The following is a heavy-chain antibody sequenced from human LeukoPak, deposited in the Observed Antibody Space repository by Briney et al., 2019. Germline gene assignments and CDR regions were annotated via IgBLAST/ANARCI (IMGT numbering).Heavy chain of an antibody. CDR3: AKSRGYTGYQYYFDY. V-gene: IGHV3-23*01. CDR2: VSGSDDST. Sequence: GGSLRLSCAASGFTFSSQAMSWVRQAPGKGLEWVSTVSGSDDSTYYGDSLKGRLTISRDNSKNTLYLQMNSLRAEDTAVYYCAKSRGYTGYQYYFDYWGQETLVTVSS. CDR1: GFTFSSQA. D-gene: IGHD5-12*01. J-gene: IGHJ4*02.